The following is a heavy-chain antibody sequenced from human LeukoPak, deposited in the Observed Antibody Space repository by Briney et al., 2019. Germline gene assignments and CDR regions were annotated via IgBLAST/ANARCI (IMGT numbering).Heavy chain of an antibody. CDR2: IIPIFGTA. D-gene: IGHD5-24*01. CDR1: GGTSSSYA. Sequence: ASVKVSCKASGGTSSSYAISWVRQATGQGLEWMGGIIPIFGTANYAQKFQGRVTITTDESTSTAYMELSSLRSEDTAVYYCARDRRERWLYWFDPWGQGTLVTVSS. CDR3: ARDRRERWLYWFDP. V-gene: IGHV1-69*05. J-gene: IGHJ5*02.